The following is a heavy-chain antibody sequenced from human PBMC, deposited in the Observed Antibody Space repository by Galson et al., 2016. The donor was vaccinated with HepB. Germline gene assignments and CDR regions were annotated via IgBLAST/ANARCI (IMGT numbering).Heavy chain of an antibody. V-gene: IGHV4-39*01. CDR2: IYFGGRT. J-gene: IGHJ4*02. CDR1: GGSISSSSYY. D-gene: IGHD1-26*01. Sequence: SETLSLTCTVSGGSISSSSYYWGWIRQSPGKGLEWIGYIYFGGRTYYNSSLNSRVNISADTSKNQFSLKLSSVTVADTAVYYCARQSASYHYFDSWGQGTLVTVSS. CDR3: ARQSASYHYFDS.